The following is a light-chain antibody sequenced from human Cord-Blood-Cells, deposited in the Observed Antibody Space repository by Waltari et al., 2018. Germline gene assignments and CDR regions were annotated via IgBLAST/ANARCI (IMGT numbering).Light chain of an antibody. CDR2: AAS. CDR1: QSISIY. CDR3: QQSYSTPLYS. Sequence: DIQMTQSPSSLSASVGDRVTITCRASQSISIYVNWYQQKPGKAPKLLIYAASSLQSGVPSRFSGSVSGTDFTLTISSLQPEDFATYYCQQSYSTPLYSFGQGTKLEIK. V-gene: IGKV1-39*01. J-gene: IGKJ2*03.